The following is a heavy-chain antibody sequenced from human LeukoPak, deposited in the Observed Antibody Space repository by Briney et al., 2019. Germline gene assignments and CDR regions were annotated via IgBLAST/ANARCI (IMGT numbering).Heavy chain of an antibody. D-gene: IGHD4-17*01. CDR3: ARDPNGNYVGAFDFQR. CDR2: ISGAGT. CDR1: EFTFSNYG. Sequence: GGSLRLSCAASEFTFSNYGLTWVRQAPGRGLEWVSSISGAGTYYAESVKGRFSISRDNYKNTLYLQMSSLRAEDTAVYYCARDPNGNYVGAFDFQRWGQGTLVTVSS. J-gene: IGHJ1*01. V-gene: IGHV3-23*01.